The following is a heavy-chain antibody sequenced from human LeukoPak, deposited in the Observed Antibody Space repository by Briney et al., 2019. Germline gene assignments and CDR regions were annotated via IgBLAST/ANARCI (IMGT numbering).Heavy chain of an antibody. CDR1: EYNFAMYW. CDR2: IYPGDSDT. J-gene: IGHJ6*03. V-gene: IGHV5-51*01. CDR3: ARLPIAAAGRYYYYVDV. D-gene: IGHD6-13*01. Sequence: GESLKISCKVPEYNFAMYWIGWVRQMPGKGLEWMGIIYPGDSDTRYSPSFQGQVTISADKSISTAYLQWSSLKASDTAMYYCARLPIAAAGRYYYYVDVWGKGTTVTVSS.